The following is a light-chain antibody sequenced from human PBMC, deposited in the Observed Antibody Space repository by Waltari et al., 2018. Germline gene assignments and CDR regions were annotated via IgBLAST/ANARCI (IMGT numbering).Light chain of an antibody. CDR3: SSYTSSSTVV. J-gene: IGLJ2*01. Sequence: QSALTQPASVSGSPGQSTTTSCPGTSSAGGGYNYISWYQQHPGKAPKLMIYDVSNRPSGVSNRFSGSKSGNTASLTISGLQAEDEADYYCSSYTSSSTVVFGGGTKXTXL. CDR2: DVS. V-gene: IGLV2-14*03. CDR1: SSAGGGYNY.